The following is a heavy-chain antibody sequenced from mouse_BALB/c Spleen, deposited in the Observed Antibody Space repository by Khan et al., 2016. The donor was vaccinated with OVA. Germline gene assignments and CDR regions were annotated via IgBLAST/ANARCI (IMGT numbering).Heavy chain of an antibody. CDR2: IWGDGSI. Sequence: QMQLEESGPGLVAPSQRLSITCTVSGFSLTSNGVSWVRQPPGKGLEWLGVIWGDGSINYHSVLKSRLSISKDNSKSQVFLKLNSLQTDDTATYYCAKLRVFYFDYWGQGTTLTVSS. J-gene: IGHJ2*01. CDR3: AKLRVFYFDY. CDR1: GFSLTSNG. V-gene: IGHV2-3*01.